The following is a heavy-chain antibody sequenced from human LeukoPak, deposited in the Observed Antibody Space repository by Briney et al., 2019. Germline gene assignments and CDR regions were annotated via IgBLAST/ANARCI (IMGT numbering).Heavy chain of an antibody. CDR3: ARGGRYDVLTGIPPGRYGLDV. CDR1: GFTFSSYA. Sequence: PGGSLRLSCAASGFTFSSYAMSWVRQAPGKGLEYVSSITTATYYADSVKGRFAISRDNSKSTLYLQMNSLRAEDTAVYYCARGGRYDVLTGIPPGRYGLDVWGQGTTVTVSS. D-gene: IGHD3-9*01. CDR2: ITTAT. J-gene: IGHJ6*02. V-gene: IGHV3-23*01.